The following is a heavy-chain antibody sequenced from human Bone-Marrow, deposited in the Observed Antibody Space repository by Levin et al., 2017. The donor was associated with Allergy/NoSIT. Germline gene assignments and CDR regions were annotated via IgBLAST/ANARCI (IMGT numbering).Heavy chain of an antibody. J-gene: IGHJ6*02. CDR2: ISYDGSNK. Sequence: GESLKISCAASGFTFSSYGMHWVRQAPGKGLEWVAVISYDGSNKYYADSVKGRFTISRDNSKNTLYLQMNSLRAEDTAVYYCAKDGDTMIVLMDVWGQGTTVTVSS. V-gene: IGHV3-30*18. D-gene: IGHD3-22*01. CDR1: GFTFSSYG. CDR3: AKDGDTMIVLMDV.